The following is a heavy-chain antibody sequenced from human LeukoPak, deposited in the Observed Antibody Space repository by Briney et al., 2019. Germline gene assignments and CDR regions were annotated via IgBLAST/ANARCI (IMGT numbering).Heavy chain of an antibody. Sequence: GGSLRLSCAASGFTFSSYAVSWVRQAPGKGLEWVSVISGSGGSTYSADSVKGRFTISRDNSKNTLYLQMNSLRAEDTAVYFCAKSQDGGRLFHFDYWGQGTLFTVSS. D-gene: IGHD1-26*01. CDR2: ISGSGGST. J-gene: IGHJ4*02. V-gene: IGHV3-23*01. CDR3: AKSQDGGRLFHFDY. CDR1: GFTFSSYA.